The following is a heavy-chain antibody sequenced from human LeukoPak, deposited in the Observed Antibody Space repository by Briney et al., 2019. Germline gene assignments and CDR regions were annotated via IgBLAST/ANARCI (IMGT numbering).Heavy chain of an antibody. CDR3: AKSPGGDYYDSSGYCLFDS. CDR1: GFTFGSYA. Sequence: GGSLRLSCAASGFTFGSYALSWVRQAPGKGLEWVSAISGSGVSTYYGDSVKGRFTISRDNSKNTLYLQMNSLRAEDTAVYYCAKSPGGDYYDSSGYCLFDSWGQGTLVTVSS. V-gene: IGHV3-23*01. CDR2: ISGSGVST. D-gene: IGHD3-22*01. J-gene: IGHJ4*02.